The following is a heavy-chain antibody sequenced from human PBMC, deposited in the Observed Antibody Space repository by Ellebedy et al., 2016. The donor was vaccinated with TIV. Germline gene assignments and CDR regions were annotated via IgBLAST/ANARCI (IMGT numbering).Heavy chain of an antibody. V-gene: IGHV1-8*02. D-gene: IGHD4-11*01. Sequence: ASVKVSXXASGGTFSSYAISWVRQAPGQGLEWMGWMNPNSGNTGYAQKFQGRVTMTRNTSISTAYMELSSLRSEDTAVYYCARGPTVTSDYYYYMDVWGKGTTVTVSS. CDR1: GGTFSSYA. J-gene: IGHJ6*03. CDR2: MNPNSGNT. CDR3: ARGPTVTSDYYYYMDV.